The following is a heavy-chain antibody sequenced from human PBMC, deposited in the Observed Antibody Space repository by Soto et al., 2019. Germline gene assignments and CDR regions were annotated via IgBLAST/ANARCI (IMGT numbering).Heavy chain of an antibody. CDR1: GYTFTGYY. J-gene: IGHJ6*02. D-gene: IGHD4-4*01. Sequence: ASVKVSCKASGYTFTGYYMHWVRQAPGQGLEWMGWINPNSGGTNYAQKFQGWVTMTRDTSISTAYMELSRLRSDDTAVYYCARTDSDYYYGMDVWGQGTTVTVSS. CDR2: INPNSGGT. CDR3: ARTDSDYYYGMDV. V-gene: IGHV1-2*04.